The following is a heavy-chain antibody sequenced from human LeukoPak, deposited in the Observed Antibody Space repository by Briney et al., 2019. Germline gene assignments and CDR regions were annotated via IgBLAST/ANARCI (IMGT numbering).Heavy chain of an antibody. D-gene: IGHD5-18*01. J-gene: IGHJ4*02. CDR2: ISGSGDST. V-gene: IGHV3-23*01. Sequence: GGSLRLSCAASGXTFSSYAMNWVRQAPGKGLEWVSTISGSGDSTYYADSVKGRFTISRDNSKNTLYLQMNSLRAEDTAVYYCARDRGYSCGYWGQGTLDTVSS. CDR1: GXTFSSYA. CDR3: ARDRGYSCGY.